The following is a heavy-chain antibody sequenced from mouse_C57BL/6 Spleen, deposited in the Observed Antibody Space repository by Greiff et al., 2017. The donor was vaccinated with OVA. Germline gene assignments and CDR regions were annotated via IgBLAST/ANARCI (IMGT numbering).Heavy chain of an antibody. J-gene: IGHJ2*01. V-gene: IGHV1-19*01. CDR2: INPYNGGT. CDR3: ARPGDGYKQAFDY. Sequence: EVQLVESGPVLVKPGASVKMSCKASGYTFTDYYMNWVKQSHGKSLEWIGVINPYNGGTSYNQKFKGKATLTVDKSSSTAYMELNSLTSEDSAVYYCARPGDGYKQAFDYWGQGTTLTVSS. CDR1: GYTFTDYY. D-gene: IGHD2-3*01.